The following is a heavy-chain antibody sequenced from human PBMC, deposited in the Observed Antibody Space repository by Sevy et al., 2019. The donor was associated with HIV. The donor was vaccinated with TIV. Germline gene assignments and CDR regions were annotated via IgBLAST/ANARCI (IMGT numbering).Heavy chain of an antibody. V-gene: IGHV3-30*03. Sequence: GGSLRLSCIVSGISFTTSGMHWVRQAPGKGLEWVAVISYHGRDKFYAESVKGRSTISRDNSRNTLFLQMQSLRADDTAVYFCARDPHSVPHWGSFDSWGQGTLVTVSS. CDR1: GISFTTSG. CDR3: ARDPHSVPHWGSFDS. J-gene: IGHJ4*02. D-gene: IGHD3-16*01. CDR2: ISYHGRDK.